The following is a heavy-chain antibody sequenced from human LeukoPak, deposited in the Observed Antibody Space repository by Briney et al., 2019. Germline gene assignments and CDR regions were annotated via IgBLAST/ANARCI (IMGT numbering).Heavy chain of an antibody. CDR2: IIPIFGTA. V-gene: IGHV1-69*05. D-gene: IGHD2-21*01. CDR3: ARDQGGGADGY. Sequence: GASVKLSCKASGGTFSSYAISWVRQAPGQGLEWMGRIIPIFGTANYAQKFQGRVTITTDESTSTAYMELSSLRSEDTAVYYCARDQGGGADGYWGQGTLVTVSS. J-gene: IGHJ4*02. CDR1: GGTFSSYA.